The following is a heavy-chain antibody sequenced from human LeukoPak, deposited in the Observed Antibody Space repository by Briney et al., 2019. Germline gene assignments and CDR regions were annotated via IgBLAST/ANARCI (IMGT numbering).Heavy chain of an antibody. D-gene: IGHD4-23*01. CDR2: ISGDGGST. CDR1: GFTLSSYW. J-gene: IGHJ4*02. Sequence: GGSLRLSCAASGFTLSSYWIHWVRQAPGKGLVWVSRISGDGGSTTYADPVKGRFTISIDNAKNTLYLQMNSLRAEDTAVYYCARGDYGGNSPDYWGQGTLVTVSS. CDR3: ARGDYGGNSPDY. V-gene: IGHV3-74*01.